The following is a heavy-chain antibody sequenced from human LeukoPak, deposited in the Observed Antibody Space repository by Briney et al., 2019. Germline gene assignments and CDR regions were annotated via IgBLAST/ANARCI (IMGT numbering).Heavy chain of an antibody. CDR1: GGSFSGYY. D-gene: IGHD6-19*01. V-gene: IGHV4-34*01. Sequence: SETLSLTCAVYGGSFSGYYWSWIRQPPGKGLEWIGEINHSGSTNYNPSLKSRVTISVDTSKNQFSLELSSVTAADTAVYYCASNIAVAGTSPRDYWGQGTLVTVSS. CDR2: INHSGST. CDR3: ASNIAVAGTSPRDY. J-gene: IGHJ4*02.